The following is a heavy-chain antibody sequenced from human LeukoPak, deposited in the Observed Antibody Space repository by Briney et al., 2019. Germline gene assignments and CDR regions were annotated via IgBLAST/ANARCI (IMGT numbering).Heavy chain of an antibody. CDR3: ARGPYYYGSGSYYPYYFDY. V-gene: IGHV1-8*01. J-gene: IGHJ4*02. CDR2: MNPNSGNT. CDR1: GYTFTSYD. D-gene: IGHD3-10*01. Sequence: EASVKVSCKASGYTFTSYDINWVRQATGQGLEWMGWMNPNSGNTGYAQKFQGRVTMTRNTSISTAYMELSSLRSEDTAVYYCARGPYYYGSGSYYPYYFDYWGQGTLVTVSS.